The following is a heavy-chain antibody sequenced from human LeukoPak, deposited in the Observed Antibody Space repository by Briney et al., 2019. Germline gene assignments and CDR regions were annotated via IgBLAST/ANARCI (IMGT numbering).Heavy chain of an antibody. V-gene: IGHV1-8*01. CDR2: MNPNSGNT. CDR3: ARAQGVIAASGGDP. Sequence: GASVKVSCKASGYTFMTYEINWVRQAPGQGLEWMGWMNPNSGNTGYAQKFQGRVTMTRNTSISTAYMELSSLRSEDTAVYYCARAQGVIAASGGDPWGQGTLVTVSS. CDR1: GYTFMTYE. J-gene: IGHJ5*02. D-gene: IGHD6-6*01.